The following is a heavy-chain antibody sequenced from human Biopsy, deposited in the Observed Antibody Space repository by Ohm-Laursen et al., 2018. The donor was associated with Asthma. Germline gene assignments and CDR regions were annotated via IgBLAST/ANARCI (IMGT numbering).Heavy chain of an antibody. CDR1: GYTFNSAG. CDR2: ISVYNGNT. V-gene: IGHV1-18*01. J-gene: IGHJ6*02. Sequence: ASVKVSCNTSGYTFNSAGITWVRQAPGQGLEWMGWISVYNGNTKVSQKLQDRVTMITDTSTSTAYMELRSLRSDDTAVYFCARAVDYSHYYRIDVWGQGPTVTVS. D-gene: IGHD3-10*01. CDR3: ARAVDYSHYYRIDV.